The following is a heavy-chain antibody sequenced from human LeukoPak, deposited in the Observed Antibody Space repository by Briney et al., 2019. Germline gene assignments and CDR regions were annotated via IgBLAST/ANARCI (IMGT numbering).Heavy chain of an antibody. CDR1: GYTFTGYY. CDR2: INPNSGGT. V-gene: IGHV1-2*02. D-gene: IGHD3-22*01. Sequence: ASVKVSCKASGYTFTGYYMHWVRQAPGQGLEWMGWINPNSGGTNYAQKFQGRVTMTRDTSISTAYMELSRLRSDDTAVYYCARILGATTGYYDSSGYSTPDYWGQGTLVTVSS. J-gene: IGHJ4*02. CDR3: ARILGATTGYYDSSGYSTPDY.